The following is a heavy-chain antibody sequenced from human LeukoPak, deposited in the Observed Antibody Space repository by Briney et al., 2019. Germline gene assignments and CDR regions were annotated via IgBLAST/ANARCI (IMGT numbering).Heavy chain of an antibody. CDR3: ARDQYGDSFGY. Sequence: GGSLRLSCAASGFIFDNYAMNWVRQAPGKGLEWASSISSSSSYIYYADSVKGRFTISRDNAKNSLYLQMNSLRAEDTAVYYCARDQYGDSFGYWGQGTLVTVSS. CDR1: GFIFDNYA. D-gene: IGHD4-17*01. V-gene: IGHV3-21*01. CDR2: ISSSSSYI. J-gene: IGHJ4*02.